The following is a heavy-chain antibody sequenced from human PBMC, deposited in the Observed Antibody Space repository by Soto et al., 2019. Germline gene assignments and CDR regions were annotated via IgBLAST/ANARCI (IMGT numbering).Heavy chain of an antibody. V-gene: IGHV4-4*02. J-gene: IGHJ5*02. D-gene: IGHD3-22*01. CDR2: IYHSGST. CDR1: GGSISSSNW. Sequence: PSETLSLTCAVSGGSISSSNWWSWVRQPPGKGLEWIGEIYHSGSTNYNPSLKSRVTISVDKSKNQFSLKLSSVTAADTAVYYCARDSDSSGYYYVGWFDPWGQGTLVTVSS. CDR3: ARDSDSSGYYYVGWFDP.